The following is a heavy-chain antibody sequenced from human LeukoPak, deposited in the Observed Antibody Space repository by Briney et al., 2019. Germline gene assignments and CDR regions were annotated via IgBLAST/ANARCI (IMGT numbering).Heavy chain of an antibody. CDR2: ISSSSSYI. D-gene: IGHD3-22*01. J-gene: IGHJ4*02. V-gene: IGHV3-21*01. CDR1: GFTFSSHS. Sequence: GGSLRLSCAASGFTFSSHSMNWVRQAPGNGLEWVSSISSSSSYIYYADSVKGRFTISRDNAKNSLYLQMNSLRAEDTAVYYCARPNYYDSSGYQYWGQGTLVTVSS. CDR3: ARPNYYDSSGYQY.